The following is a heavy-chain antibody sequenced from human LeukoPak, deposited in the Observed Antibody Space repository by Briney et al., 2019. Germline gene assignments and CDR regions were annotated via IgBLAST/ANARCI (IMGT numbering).Heavy chain of an antibody. J-gene: IGHJ4*02. CDR1: GCTFSSYA. CDR2: ISSSGGTT. D-gene: IGHD1-1*01. Sequence: GGSLRLSCAVSGCTFSSYAMSWVRQAPGKGLEWVSAISSSGGTTYYADSVKGRFTISRDNSKNTLYLQMNSLRAEDTAVYFCAKEMESSFDYWGQGTLVTVSP. CDR3: AKEMESSFDY. V-gene: IGHV3-23*01.